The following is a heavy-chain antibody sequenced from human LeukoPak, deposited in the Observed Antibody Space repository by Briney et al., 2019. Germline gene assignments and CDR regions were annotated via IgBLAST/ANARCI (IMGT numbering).Heavy chain of an antibody. Sequence: SSETLSLTCTVSGGSISSGDYYWSWIRQPPGRGLEFIGYIYYSGNTYYNPSLKRRVTISVDTSKNQFSLKLRSEGAADTAVYYCASRPESEDYFDYWGQGTLVTVSS. CDR3: ASRPESEDYFDY. J-gene: IGHJ4*02. CDR1: GGSISSGDYY. CDR2: IYYSGNT. V-gene: IGHV4-30-4*01.